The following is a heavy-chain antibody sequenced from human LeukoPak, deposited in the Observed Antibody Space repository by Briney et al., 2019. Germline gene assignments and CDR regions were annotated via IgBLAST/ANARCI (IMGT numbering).Heavy chain of an antibody. CDR2: VTAFNENT. J-gene: IGHJ6*03. CDR1: GFALTTYN. V-gene: IGHV1-18*01. D-gene: IGHD5-24*01. CDR3: ARNTYGYKFSMDV. Sequence: GASVKVSCKASGFALTTYNIVWLRQAPGQGLEWVGWVTAFNENTHYSRKVQGRVTMTRDTSTSTAYMELRSLRSDDTAADYCARNTYGYKFSMDVWGKGTSVTVSS.